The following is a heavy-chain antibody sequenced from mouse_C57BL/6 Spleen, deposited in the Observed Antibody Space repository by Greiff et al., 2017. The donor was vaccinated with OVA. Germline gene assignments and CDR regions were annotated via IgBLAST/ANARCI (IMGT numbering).Heavy chain of an antibody. Sequence: QVHVKQSGPELVKPGASVKISCKASGYSFTSYYIHWVKQRPGQGLEWIGWIYPGSGNTKYNEKFKGKATLTADTSSSTAYMQLSSLTSEDSAVYYCARGYYYGSSYEGYFDYWGQGTTLTVSS. D-gene: IGHD1-1*01. J-gene: IGHJ2*01. V-gene: IGHV1-66*01. CDR1: GYSFTSYY. CDR3: ARGYYYGSSYEGYFDY. CDR2: IYPGSGNT.